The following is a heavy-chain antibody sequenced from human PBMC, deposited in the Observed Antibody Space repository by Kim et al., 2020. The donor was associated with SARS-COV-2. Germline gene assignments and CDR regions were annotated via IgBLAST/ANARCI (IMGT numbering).Heavy chain of an antibody. CDR1: GFTFSSYA. V-gene: IGHV3-30-3*01. Sequence: GGSLRLSCAASGFTFSSYAMHWVRQAPGKGLEWVAVISYDGSNKYYADSVKGRFTISRDNSKNTLYLQMNSLRAEDTAVYYCARVQRGGDPTGREWYFDLWGRGTLVTVSS. J-gene: IGHJ2*01. D-gene: IGHD2-21*02. CDR2: ISYDGSNK. CDR3: ARVQRGGDPTGREWYFDL.